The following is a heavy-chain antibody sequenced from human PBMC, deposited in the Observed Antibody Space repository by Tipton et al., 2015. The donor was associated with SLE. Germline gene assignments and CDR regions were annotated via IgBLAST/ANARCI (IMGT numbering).Heavy chain of an antibody. CDR3: AKDPYGVRLGELSPDYFDY. CDR2: ISWNSGSI. CDR1: GFTFDDYA. V-gene: IGHV3-9*01. D-gene: IGHD3-16*02. Sequence: SLRLSCAASGFTFDDYAMHWVRQAPGKGLEWVSGISWNSGSIGYADSVKGRFTISRDNAKNSLYLQMNSLRAEDTALYYCAKDPYGVRLGELSPDYFDYWGQGTLVTVSS. J-gene: IGHJ4*02.